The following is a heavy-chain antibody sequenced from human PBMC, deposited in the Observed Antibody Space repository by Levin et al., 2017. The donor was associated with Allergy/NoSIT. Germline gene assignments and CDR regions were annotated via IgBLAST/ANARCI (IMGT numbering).Heavy chain of an antibody. J-gene: IGHJ4*02. CDR3: AKYRRVNGNYDSHFGN. D-gene: IGHD3-22*01. CDR1: GFTFTRYG. V-gene: IGHV3-23*01. Sequence: GESLKISCAASGFTFTRYGMTLVRPAPVKGLEWVSTISGGGITFYGDPVKGRFTISRDNSMDTLFLQMNSLRAEDTAVYFCAKYRRVNGNYDSHFGNWGQGTLVTVSS. CDR2: ISGGGIT.